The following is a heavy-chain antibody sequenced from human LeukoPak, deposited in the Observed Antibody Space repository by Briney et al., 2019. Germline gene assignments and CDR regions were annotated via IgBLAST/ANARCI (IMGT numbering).Heavy chain of an antibody. D-gene: IGHD3/OR15-3a*01. CDR1: GVSICSYY. J-gene: IGHJ4*02. V-gene: IGHV4-59*01. CDR3: ARSHSVWTSFDY. CDR2: IYYSGST. Sequence: SETLSLTCTVSGVSICSYYWSWIRQPPGKGLEWIGYIYYSGSTNYNPSLKSRVTISVDTSKNQFSLKLSSVTAADTAVYYCARSHSVWTSFDYWGQGTLVTVSS.